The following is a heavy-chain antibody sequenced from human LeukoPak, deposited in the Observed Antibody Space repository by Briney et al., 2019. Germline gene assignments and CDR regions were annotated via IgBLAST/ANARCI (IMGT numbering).Heavy chain of an antibody. D-gene: IGHD5/OR15-5a*01. CDR3: ARGVYSVGDGYYFDY. V-gene: IGHV1-2*02. CDR1: GYTFANFG. J-gene: IGHJ4*02. CDR2: INPNSGGT. Sequence: ASVKVSCKASGYTFANFGITWVRQAPGQGLEWMGWINPNSGGTNYAQKFQGRVTMTRDTSISTAYMELSRLRSDDTAVYYCARGVYSVGDGYYFDYWGQGTLVTVSS.